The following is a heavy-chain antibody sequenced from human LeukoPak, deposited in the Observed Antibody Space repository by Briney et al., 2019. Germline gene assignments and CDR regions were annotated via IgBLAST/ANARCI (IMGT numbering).Heavy chain of an antibody. CDR1: GFTFSGYS. CDR2: INFNGGST. CDR3: ARRRTSCYDY. J-gene: IGHJ4*02. V-gene: IGHV3-64*02. D-gene: IGHD2-2*01. Sequence: GGSLRLSCAASGFTFSGYSMHWVRQAPGKGLEYVSGINFNGGSTSYADSVRGRFTISRDNSKNTLYLQMGSLRGEDMAVYYCARRRTSCYDYWGQGTLVTVSS.